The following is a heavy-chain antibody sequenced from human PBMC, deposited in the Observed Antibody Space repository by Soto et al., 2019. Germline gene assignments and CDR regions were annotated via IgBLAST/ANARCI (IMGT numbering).Heavy chain of an antibody. D-gene: IGHD5-18*01. CDR2: IIPIFGTA. CDR3: ARGGWIQLWTGGFYGMDV. Sequence: QVQLVQSGAEVKKPGSSVKVSCKASGGTFSSYAISWVRQAPGQGLEWMGGIIPIFGTANYAQKFQGRVTITADESTSTAYMELSSLRSEDTAVYYCARGGWIQLWTGGFYGMDVWGQGTTVTVSS. CDR1: GGTFSSYA. V-gene: IGHV1-69*01. J-gene: IGHJ6*02.